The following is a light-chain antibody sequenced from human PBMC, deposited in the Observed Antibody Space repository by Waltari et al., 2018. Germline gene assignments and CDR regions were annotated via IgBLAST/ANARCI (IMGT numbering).Light chain of an antibody. CDR3: MQALQTPVT. Sequence: DIVMTQSPLPLPVPPREPASISCRSSQSLLHSNGYNYLDWYLQKPGQSPQLLIYLGSNRASGVPDRFSGSGSGTDFTLKISRVEAEDVGVYYCMQALQTPVTFGGGTKVEIK. CDR1: QSLLHSNGYNY. J-gene: IGKJ4*01. V-gene: IGKV2-28*01. CDR2: LGS.